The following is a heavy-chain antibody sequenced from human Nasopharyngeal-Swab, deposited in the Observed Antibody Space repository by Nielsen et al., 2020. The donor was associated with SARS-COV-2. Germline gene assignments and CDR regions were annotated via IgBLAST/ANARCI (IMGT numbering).Heavy chain of an antibody. J-gene: IGHJ1*01. CDR2: IYTSGST. V-gene: IGHV4-4*07. CDR3: ARGYSYGECFQH. D-gene: IGHD5-18*01. CDR1: GGSISSYY. Sequence: GSLRLSCTVSGGSISSYYWSWIRQPAGKGLEWIGRIYTSGSTNYNPSLKSRVTMSVDTSKNQFSLKLNSVTAADTAVYYCARGYSYGECFQHWGQGTLVTVSS.